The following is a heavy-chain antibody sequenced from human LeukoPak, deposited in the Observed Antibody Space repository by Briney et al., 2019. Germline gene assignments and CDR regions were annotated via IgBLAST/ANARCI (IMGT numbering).Heavy chain of an antibody. Sequence: ASVKVSXKASGYTFTSYYMHWVRQAPGQGLEWMGIINPSGGSTSYAQKFQGRVTMTRDTSTSTVYMELSSLRSEDTAVYYCAAHRSGYSPFYYYMDVWGKGTTVTVSS. J-gene: IGHJ6*03. CDR1: GYTFTSYY. CDR3: AAHRSGYSPFYYYMDV. D-gene: IGHD3-22*01. CDR2: INPSGGST. V-gene: IGHV1-46*03.